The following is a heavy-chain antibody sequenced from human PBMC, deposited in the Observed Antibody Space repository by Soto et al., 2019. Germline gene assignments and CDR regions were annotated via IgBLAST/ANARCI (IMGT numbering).Heavy chain of an antibody. J-gene: IGHJ6*02. Sequence: SETLSLTCTVSGGSISSGGYYWSWIRQHPGKGLEWIGYIYYSGSTYYNPSLKSRVAISVDTSKNQFSLKLSSVTAADTAVYYCARLAAAGPYYYYYGMDVWGQGTTVTVSS. D-gene: IGHD6-13*01. CDR2: IYYSGST. V-gene: IGHV4-31*03. CDR3: ARLAAAGPYYYYYGMDV. CDR1: GGSISSGGYY.